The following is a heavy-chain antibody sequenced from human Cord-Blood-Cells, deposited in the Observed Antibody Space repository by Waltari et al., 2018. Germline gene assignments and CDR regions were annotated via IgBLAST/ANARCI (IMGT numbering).Heavy chain of an antibody. J-gene: IGHJ5*02. Sequence: QVQLQESGPGLVKPSETLSLTCTVSGGSISSYYWSWIRQPPGKGLEWIGYIDYSGSPNYSRARRWGVTISVDTSKNQFSLKLGSVTAADTAVYYGARRGTTGTTGWFDPWGQGTLVTVSS. CDR3: ARRGTTGTTGWFDP. V-gene: IGHV4-59*08. D-gene: IGHD1-1*01. CDR1: GGSISSYY. CDR2: IDYSGSP.